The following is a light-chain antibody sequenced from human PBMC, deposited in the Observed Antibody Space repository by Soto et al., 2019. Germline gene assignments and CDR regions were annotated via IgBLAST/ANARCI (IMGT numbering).Light chain of an antibody. J-gene: IGKJ1*01. CDR1: QSVSSN. Sequence: EIVMTQSPATLSVSPGERATLSCRASQSVSSNLAWYQQRPGQAPRLLIYDASSRATGIPDRFSGGGSGTDFTLTISGLQSEDFAVYYCQQYDNRPPWTFGQGTKVDI. CDR2: DAS. V-gene: IGKV3D-15*01. CDR3: QQYDNRPPWT.